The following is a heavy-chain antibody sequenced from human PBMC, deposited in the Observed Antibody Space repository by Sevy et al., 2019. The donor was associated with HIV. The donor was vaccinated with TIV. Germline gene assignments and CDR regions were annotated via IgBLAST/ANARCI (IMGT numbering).Heavy chain of an antibody. J-gene: IGHJ1*01. CDR1: GFSLSTSGVG. CDR3: AHRLEIAVAGSEYFQH. V-gene: IGHV2-5*02. CDR2: IYWDDAK. Sequence: SGPTLVNPTQTLTLTCTFSGFSLSTSGVGVGWIRQPPGKALEWLALIYWDDAKRYSPSLKSRLTITKDTSKNQVVLTMTNMDPVDTATYYCAHRLEIAVAGSEYFQHWGQGTLVTVSS. D-gene: IGHD6-19*01.